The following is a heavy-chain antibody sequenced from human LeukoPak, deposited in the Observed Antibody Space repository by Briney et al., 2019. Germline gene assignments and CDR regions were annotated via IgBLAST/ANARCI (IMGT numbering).Heavy chain of an antibody. CDR2: MNPNSGNT. CDR1: GYTFTSYD. V-gene: IGHV1-8*01. Sequence: ASVKVSCKASGYTFTSYDINWVRQATGQGLEWMGWMNPNSGNTGYAQKFQGRVTMTRNTSISTAYMELSSLRSEDTAVYYCARGSRGRWSSSWYRWCQGTLVTVSS. J-gene: IGHJ4*02. D-gene: IGHD6-13*01. CDR3: ARGSRGRWSSSWYR.